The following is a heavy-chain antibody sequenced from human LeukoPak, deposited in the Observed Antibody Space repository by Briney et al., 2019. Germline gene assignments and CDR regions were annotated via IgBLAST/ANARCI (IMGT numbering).Heavy chain of an antibody. Sequence: GGSLRLSCAASGFTFSNAWMSWVRQAPGKGLEWVGRIKSKTDGGATDYAAPVKGRFTISRDDSKNALYLQMNSLKTEDTAVYYCTTDLFLLGAFDIWGQGTMVTVSS. CDR3: TTDLFLLGAFDI. CDR1: GFTFSNAW. D-gene: IGHD1-26*01. J-gene: IGHJ3*02. CDR2: IKSKTDGGAT. V-gene: IGHV3-15*01.